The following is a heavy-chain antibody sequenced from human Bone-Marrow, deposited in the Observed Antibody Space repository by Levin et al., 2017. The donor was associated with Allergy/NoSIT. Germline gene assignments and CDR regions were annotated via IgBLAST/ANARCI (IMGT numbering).Heavy chain of an antibody. J-gene: IGHJ6*02. CDR3: TTDFADGGIIASVRFYGMDV. Sequence: GESLKISCNISGNTLTKLYIHWVRQVPGKGLEWMGGFEPEVGETIYAQKFQGRVTMTEDTSTETAYMELRSLTSEDTAIYYCTTDFADGGIIASVRFYGMDVWGQGTTITVS. CDR2: FEPEVGET. V-gene: IGHV1-24*01. D-gene: IGHD1-14*01. CDR1: GNTLTKLY.